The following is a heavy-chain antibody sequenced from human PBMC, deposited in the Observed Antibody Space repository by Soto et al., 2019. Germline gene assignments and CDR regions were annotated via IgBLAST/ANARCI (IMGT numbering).Heavy chain of an antibody. CDR3: ASESTTVGPLGY. V-gene: IGHV1-69*06. CDR1: GDTFSSYA. CDR2: IIPIFGTA. Sequence: SVKVSCKASGDTFSSYAISWVRQAPGQGLEWMGGIIPIFGTANYAQKFQGRVTITADKSTSTAYMELSSLRSEDTAVYYCASESTTVGPLGYWGQGTLVTVSS. J-gene: IGHJ4*02. D-gene: IGHD4-17*01.